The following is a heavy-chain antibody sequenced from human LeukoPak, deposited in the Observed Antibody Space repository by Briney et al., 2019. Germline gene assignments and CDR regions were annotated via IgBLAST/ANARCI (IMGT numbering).Heavy chain of an antibody. Sequence: SETLSLTCTVSGASVSSYYWIWIRQPAGRGLEWIGRIDASGSTNYNPSLKSRVTISVDTSKNQFSLKLKSVTAAYTAVYYCARGDRWFHNNMSGPRGNFQHWGQGTLVSVSS. J-gene: IGHJ1*01. CDR2: IDASGST. V-gene: IGHV4-4*07. CDR1: GASVSSYY. D-gene: IGHD3-3*01. CDR3: ARGDRWFHNNMSGPRGNFQH.